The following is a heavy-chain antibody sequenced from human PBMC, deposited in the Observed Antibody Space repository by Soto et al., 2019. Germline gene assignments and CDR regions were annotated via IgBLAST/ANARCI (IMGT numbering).Heavy chain of an antibody. CDR2: INHSGST. Sequence: TSETLSLTCAVYGGSFSGYYWSWIRQPPGKGLEWIGEINHSGSTNYNPSLKSRVTISVDTSKNQFSLKLSSVTAADTAVYYCARGFKLRYFDWFDYWGQGTLVTVSS. CDR3: ARGFKLRYFDWFDY. J-gene: IGHJ4*02. V-gene: IGHV4-34*01. CDR1: GGSFSGYY. D-gene: IGHD3-9*01.